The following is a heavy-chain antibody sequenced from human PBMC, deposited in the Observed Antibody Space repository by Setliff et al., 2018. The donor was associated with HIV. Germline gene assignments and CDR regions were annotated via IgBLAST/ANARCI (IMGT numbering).Heavy chain of an antibody. Sequence: SETLSLTCTVSGGSISSSSYYWGWIRQPPGKGLEWIGIIYYTGNTYYNPSLKSRVTISVDTSKNQFSMKLSSVTAADTAVYYCASSVAGSGPNWFDPWGQGTPVTVSS. CDR3: ASSVAGSGPNWFDP. CDR2: IYYTGNT. CDR1: GGSISSSSYY. D-gene: IGHD6-19*01. V-gene: IGHV4-39*01. J-gene: IGHJ5*02.